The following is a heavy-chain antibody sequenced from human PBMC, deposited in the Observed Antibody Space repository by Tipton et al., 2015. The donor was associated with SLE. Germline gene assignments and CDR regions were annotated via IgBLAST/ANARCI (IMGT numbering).Heavy chain of an antibody. CDR1: GGSLTNSYW. Sequence: TLSLTCAVSGGSLTNSYWWTWVRQTPGKGLEWIGEIYHSGSANYNPSLKSRLTISVDKSKNQFSLKLRSMTAADTAVYYCARAIWYSRYFGMLLWAHSPTVRLSS. CDR3: ARAIWYSRYFGMLL. D-gene: IGHD6-13*01. CDR2: IYHSGSA. V-gene: IGHV4-4*02. J-gene: IGHJ6*02.